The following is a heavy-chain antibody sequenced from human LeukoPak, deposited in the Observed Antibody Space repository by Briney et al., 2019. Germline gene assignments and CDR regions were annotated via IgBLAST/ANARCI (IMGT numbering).Heavy chain of an antibody. J-gene: IGHJ5*02. Sequence: RGALRLSCAASGFTFSSYRMTWVRQAPGKGLELVSYNSSSNSTIYYDDSWKGRFTISRDNAKHSLYLQMNSLRDEDTAVYYCARDSGMFGHWFDPWGQGTLVTVSS. CDR1: GFTFSSYR. CDR2: NSSSNSTI. V-gene: IGHV3-48*02. CDR3: ARDSGMFGHWFDP. D-gene: IGHD3-10*02.